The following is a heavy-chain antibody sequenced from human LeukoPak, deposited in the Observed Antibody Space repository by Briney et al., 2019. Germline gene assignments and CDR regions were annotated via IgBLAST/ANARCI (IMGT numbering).Heavy chain of an antibody. CDR3: ASETRRTLYYGDYQDAFDI. CDR2: ISSSGSTI. V-gene: IGHV3-11*04. J-gene: IGHJ3*02. Sequence: PGGSLRLSCAASGFTFSDYYMSWIRQAPGKGLEWVSYISSSGSTIYYADSVKGRFTISRDNAKNSLYLQMNSLRAEDTAVYYCASETRRTLYYGDYQDAFDIWGQGTMVTVSS. D-gene: IGHD4-17*01. CDR1: GFTFSDYY.